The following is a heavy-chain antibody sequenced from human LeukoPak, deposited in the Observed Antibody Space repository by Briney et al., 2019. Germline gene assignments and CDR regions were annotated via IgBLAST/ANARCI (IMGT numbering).Heavy chain of an antibody. D-gene: IGHD5-12*01. V-gene: IGHV4-59*08. J-gene: IGHJ4*02. CDR2: IYYSGST. CDR1: GGSISSDY. Sequence: PSETLSLTCTVSGGSISSDYWSWIRQPPGKGLEWIGYIYYSGSTNYNPSLKSRVTISVDTSKNQFSLKLSSVTAADTAVYYCARHLEGIVATTLFDYWGQGTLVTVSS. CDR3: ARHLEGIVATTLFDY.